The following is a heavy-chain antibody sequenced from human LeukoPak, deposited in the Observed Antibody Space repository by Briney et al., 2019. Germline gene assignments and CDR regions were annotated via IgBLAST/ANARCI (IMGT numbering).Heavy chain of an antibody. CDR1: GFTFSSFA. Sequence: PGGSLRLSCEASGFTFSSFAMTWVRQAPGKGLEWVSSITGSHGRTYNTDSVKGRFTISRDNSQNTLYLQMHSLRAEDTAVYYCTKDPNGDYVGAFDPWGQGTLVTVSS. V-gene: IGHV3-23*01. D-gene: IGHD4-17*01. J-gene: IGHJ5*02. CDR3: TKDPNGDYVGAFDP. CDR2: ITGSHGRT.